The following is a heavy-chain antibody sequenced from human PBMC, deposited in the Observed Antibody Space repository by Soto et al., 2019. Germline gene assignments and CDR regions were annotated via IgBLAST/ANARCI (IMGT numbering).Heavy chain of an antibody. CDR2: INPKSGGS. CDR1: GYTFNDHY. J-gene: IGHJ4*02. V-gene: IGHV1-2*02. CDR3: TRLSTSHSYYSSDY. Sequence: ASVKVSCKASGYTFNDHYLHWVRQAPGQGLEWMAWINPKSGGSSYAQKFQGRVTMTWDTSISTAYMEVRRLTSDDTAVYYCTRLSTSHSYYSSDYWGKGSVVTVSS. D-gene: IGHD3-10*01.